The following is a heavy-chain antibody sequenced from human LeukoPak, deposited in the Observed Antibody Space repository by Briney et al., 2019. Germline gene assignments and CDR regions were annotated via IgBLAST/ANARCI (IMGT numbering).Heavy chain of an antibody. V-gene: IGHV3-21*01. J-gene: IGHJ3*02. CDR2: ISSSSSYI. CDR1: GFTFSSYS. CDR3: ARLSNYYDSSGYPKGRGAFDI. D-gene: IGHD3-22*01. Sequence: GGSLRLSCAASGFTFSSYSMNWVRQAPGKGLEWVSSISSSSSYIYYADSVKGRFTISRDNAKNSLYLQMNSLRAEDTAVYYCARLSNYYDSSGYPKGRGAFDIWGQGTMVTVSS.